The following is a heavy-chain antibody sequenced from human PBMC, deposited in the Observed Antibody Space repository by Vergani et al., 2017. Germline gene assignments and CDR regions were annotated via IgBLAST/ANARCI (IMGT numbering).Heavy chain of an antibody. CDR3: ARDLSDGSYEGGSVYNWFDP. Sequence: QVQLVQSGAEVKKPGASVKVSCKASGYTFTSYYMNWVRQAPGQGLEWMGIINPSGGSTSYAQKFQGRVTMTRDTSTSTVYMELSSLRSEDTAVYYCARDLSDGSYEGGSVYNWFDPWGQGTLVTVSS. D-gene: IGHD1-26*01. J-gene: IGHJ5*02. V-gene: IGHV1-46*01. CDR1: GYTFTSYY. CDR2: INPSGGST.